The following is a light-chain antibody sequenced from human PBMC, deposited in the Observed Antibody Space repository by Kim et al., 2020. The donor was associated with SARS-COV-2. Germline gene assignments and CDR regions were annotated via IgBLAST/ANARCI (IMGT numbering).Light chain of an antibody. Sequence: LGQTVRITCQGESLSSKYASWYQQKPGQAPVLVIYGKNNRPSGIPDRFSGSSSGNTASLTITGAQAEDEADYYCNSRDSSGNHVVFGGGTQLTVL. CDR2: GKN. CDR3: NSRDSSGNHVV. V-gene: IGLV3-19*01. J-gene: IGLJ2*01. CDR1: SLSSKY.